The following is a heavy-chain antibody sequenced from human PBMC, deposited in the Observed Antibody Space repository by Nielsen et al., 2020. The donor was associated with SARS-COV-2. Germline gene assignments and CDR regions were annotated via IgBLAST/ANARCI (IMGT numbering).Heavy chain of an antibody. J-gene: IGHJ4*02. CDR1: GFPFTSYT. V-gene: IGHV3-21*04. CDR2: VSIRSTYI. CDR3: ARGGVLWFAELPDY. Sequence: GGSLRLSCAASGFPFTSYTMAWVRQAPGKGLEWVSSVSIRSTYIYHADSVKGRFTVSRDNAKRALYLQMNSLRAEDTAFYYCARGGVLWFAELPDYWGQGTLVTVSS. D-gene: IGHD3-10*01.